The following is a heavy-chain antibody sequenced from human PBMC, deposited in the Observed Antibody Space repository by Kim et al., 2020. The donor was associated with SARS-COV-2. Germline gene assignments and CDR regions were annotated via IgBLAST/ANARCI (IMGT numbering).Heavy chain of an antibody. CDR3: ARVPLYDNSGYSYERRWYLAL. Sequence: GGSLRLSCAASGFILSSYDMHWVRQATGKGLEWVSAIGTAGDTYYPGSVKGRFTISRENAKNSLYLQMNSLRAGDTAVYYCARVPLYDNSGYSYERRWYLALWGRGTLVTVSS. V-gene: IGHV3-13*01. J-gene: IGHJ2*01. CDR1: GFILSSYD. D-gene: IGHD3-22*01. CDR2: IGTAGDT.